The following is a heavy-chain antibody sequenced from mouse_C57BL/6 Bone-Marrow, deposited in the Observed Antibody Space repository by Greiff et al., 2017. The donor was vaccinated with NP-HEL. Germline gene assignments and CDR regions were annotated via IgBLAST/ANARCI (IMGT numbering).Heavy chain of an antibody. D-gene: IGHD1-1*01. CDR1: GYTFTSYD. J-gene: IGHJ3*01. CDR2: IYPRDGST. CDR3: AREGNYCYGNNYVFFAY. V-gene: IGHV1-85*01. Sequence: VNLVESGPELVKPGASVKLSCKASGYTFTSYDINWVKQRPGQGLEWIGWIYPRDGSTKYNEKFKGKATLTVDTSSSTAYMELHSLTTEDSAVYFCAREGNYCYGNNYVFFAYWGQGTLVTVSA.